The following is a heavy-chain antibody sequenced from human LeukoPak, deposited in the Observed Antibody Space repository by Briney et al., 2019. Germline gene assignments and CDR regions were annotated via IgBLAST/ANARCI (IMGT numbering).Heavy chain of an antibody. J-gene: IGHJ4*02. D-gene: IGHD3-22*01. Sequence: ASVKVSCKASGYTFTSYYMHWVRQAPGQGLEWMGWINPNSGGTNYAQKLQGRVTMTTDTSTSTAYMELRSLRSDDTAVYYCARSYYYDSSGYYLRAPPAGIDYWGQGTLVTVSS. CDR3: ARSYYYDSSGYYLRAPPAGIDY. V-gene: IGHV1-2*02. CDR1: GYTFTSYY. CDR2: INPNSGGT.